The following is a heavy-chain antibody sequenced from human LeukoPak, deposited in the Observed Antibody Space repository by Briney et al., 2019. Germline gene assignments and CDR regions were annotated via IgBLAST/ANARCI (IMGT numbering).Heavy chain of an antibody. CDR2: IIPIFGTA. CDR3: ASPILSPRDYMDV. Sequence: ASVKVSCKASGGTFSSYAISWVRQAPGQGLEWMGGIIPIFGTANYAQKFQGRVTITADESTSTAYMELSSLRSEDTAVYYCASPILSPRDYMDVWGKGTTVIVSS. D-gene: IGHD3-3*02. J-gene: IGHJ6*03. CDR1: GGTFSSYA. V-gene: IGHV1-69*13.